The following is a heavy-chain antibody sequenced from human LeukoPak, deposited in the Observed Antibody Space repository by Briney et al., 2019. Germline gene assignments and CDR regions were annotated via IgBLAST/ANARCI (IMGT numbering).Heavy chain of an antibody. J-gene: IGHJ4*02. CDR3: AREGGPYRPLDY. V-gene: IGHV4-4*02. Sequence: KPSGTLSLTCGVSGGSITNTNYWTWGRQPPGKGLEWIGEVNLQGSTNYNPSLMGRVAIAVDTSENHISLQLTSVTAADTAVYYCAREGGPYRPLDYSGQGTLVTVSS. CDR2: VNLQGST. CDR1: GGSITNTNY.